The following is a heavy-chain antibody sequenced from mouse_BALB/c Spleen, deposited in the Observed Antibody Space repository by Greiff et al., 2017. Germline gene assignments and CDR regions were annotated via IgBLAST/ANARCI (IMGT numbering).Heavy chain of an antibody. CDR2: ISTYYGDA. CDR1: GYTFTDYA. V-gene: IGHV1S137*01. Sequence: VQLQQSGAELVRPGVSVKISCKGSGYTFTDYAMHWVKQSHAKSLEWIGVISTYYGDASYNQKFKGKATMTVDKSSSTAYMELARLTSEDSAIYYCARAYQYYFDYWGQGTTLTVSS. CDR3: ARAYQYYFDY. J-gene: IGHJ2*01. D-gene: IGHD6-5*01.